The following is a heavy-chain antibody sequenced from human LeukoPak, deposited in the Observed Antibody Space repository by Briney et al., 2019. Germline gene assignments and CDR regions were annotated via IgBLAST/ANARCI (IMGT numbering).Heavy chain of an antibody. D-gene: IGHD6-19*01. CDR1: GGSISSSNW. CDR3: ARAVGYSSGWYRWFDP. CDR2: IYHSGST. J-gene: IGHJ5*02. V-gene: IGHV4-4*02. Sequence: ASGTLSLTCAVSGGSISSSNWWSWVRQPPGKGLEWIGEIYHSGSTNYNPSLKSRVTISVDKSKNQFSLKLSSVTAADTAVYYCARAVGYSSGWYRWFDPWGQGTLVTVSS.